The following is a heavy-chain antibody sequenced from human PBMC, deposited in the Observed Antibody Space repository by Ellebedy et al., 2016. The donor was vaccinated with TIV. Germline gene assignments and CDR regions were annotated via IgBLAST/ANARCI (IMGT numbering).Heavy chain of an antibody. J-gene: IGHJ5*02. CDR2: ISVYNGNT. V-gene: IGHV1-18*01. CDR3: ARVAGRYWFDP. CDR1: GYTFTSYG. D-gene: IGHD3-9*01. Sequence: AASVKVSCKASGYTFTSYGISWVRQAPGQGLEWMGWISVYNGNTNYAQKLQGRVTMTTDTSTSTAYMELRSLRPDDTAVYYCARVAGRYWFDPWGQGTLVTVSS.